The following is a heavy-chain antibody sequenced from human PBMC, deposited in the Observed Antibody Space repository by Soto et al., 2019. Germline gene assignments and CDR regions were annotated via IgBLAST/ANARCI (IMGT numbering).Heavy chain of an antibody. CDR3: ARDQLEGNWFDP. J-gene: IGHJ5*02. CDR2: IYHSGYT. CDR1: GGSISSGGYY. D-gene: IGHD1-1*01. V-gene: IGHV4-30-2*01. Sequence: SETLSLTCTVSGGSISSGGYYWSWIRQHPGKGLEWIGYIYHSGYTFYNPSLKSRVTISVDKSKNQFSLKLTSLTAADTAVYYCARDQLEGNWFDPWGQGTLVTVSS.